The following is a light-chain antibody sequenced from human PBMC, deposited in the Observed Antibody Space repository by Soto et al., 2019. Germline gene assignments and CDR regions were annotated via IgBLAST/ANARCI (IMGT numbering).Light chain of an antibody. V-gene: IGLV2-8*01. CDR3: SSYGGSKV. J-gene: IGLJ3*02. CDR2: EVN. CDR1: SSDVAFYNY. Sequence: QSALTQPPSASGSPGQSVTISCTGTSSDVAFYNYVSWYQQYPGKAPKLIIYEVNKRPSGVPDRFSGSKSGNTASLTVSGLRAEDEADYYCSSYGGSKVFGGGTKLTVL.